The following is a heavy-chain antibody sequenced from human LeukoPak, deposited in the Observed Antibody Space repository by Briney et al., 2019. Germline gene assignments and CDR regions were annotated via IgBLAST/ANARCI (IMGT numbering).Heavy chain of an antibody. CDR1: GDSTSSDRYY. V-gene: IGHV4-39*02. CDR2: IYYSGST. CDR3: AKDQFVTPGSKWELAAFDY. D-gene: IGHD1-26*01. J-gene: IGHJ4*02. Sequence: PSETLSLTCTVSGDSTSSDRYYGGWVRQPPGKGLEWIGNIYYSGSTYYNPSLKSRVTMSVDTSKNQFFLKLNSVTAADTAVYYCAKDQFVTPGSKWELAAFDYWGQGTLVTVSS.